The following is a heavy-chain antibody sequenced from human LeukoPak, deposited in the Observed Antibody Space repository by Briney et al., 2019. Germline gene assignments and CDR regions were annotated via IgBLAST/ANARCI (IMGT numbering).Heavy chain of an antibody. Sequence: GGSLRLSCGASGFTFSNYGMLWVRQAPGKGLEWVAFIRYDGNNKLYADSVKGRFTISRDNSKNTLYLHINSLRAEDTAVYYCAKDNPLDYWGRGTLVIVSS. V-gene: IGHV3-30*02. D-gene: IGHD1-14*01. CDR3: AKDNPLDY. J-gene: IGHJ4*02. CDR1: GFTFSNYG. CDR2: IRYDGNNK.